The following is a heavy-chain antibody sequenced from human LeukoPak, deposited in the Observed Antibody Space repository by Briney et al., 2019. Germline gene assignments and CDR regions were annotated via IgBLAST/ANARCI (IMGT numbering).Heavy chain of an antibody. CDR1: GGTFSSYA. CDR3: ARGIRPRGYYYYMDV. D-gene: IGHD7-27*01. CDR2: IIPIFGTA. V-gene: IGHV1-69*06. J-gene: IGHJ6*03. Sequence: GASVKVSCKASGGTFSSYAISWVRQAPGQGLEWMGGIIPIFGTANYAQKFQGRVTITADKSTSTAYMELSSLRSEDTAVYYCARGIRPRGYYYYMDVWGKGTTVTVSS.